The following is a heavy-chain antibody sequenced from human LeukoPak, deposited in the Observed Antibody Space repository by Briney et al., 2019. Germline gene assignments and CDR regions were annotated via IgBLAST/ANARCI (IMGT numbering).Heavy chain of an antibody. CDR2: INPSGGTT. V-gene: IGHV1-46*01. CDR3: AIGTGIAAAGTSLFQY. Sequence: GASVKVSCKASGYTFTSYYMHWARQAPGQGLEWMGVINPSGGTTSYAQKFQGRVTMTRDTSTSTVYTELSSLRSEDTALYYCAIGTGIAAAGTSLFQYWGQGTLVTVSS. CDR1: GYTFTSYY. D-gene: IGHD6-13*01. J-gene: IGHJ1*01.